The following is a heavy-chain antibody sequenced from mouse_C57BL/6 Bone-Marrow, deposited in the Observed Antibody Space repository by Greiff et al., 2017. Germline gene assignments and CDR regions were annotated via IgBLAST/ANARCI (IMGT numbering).Heavy chain of an antibody. D-gene: IGHD5-1-1*01. Sequence: QVQLKEPGAELVKPGASVKLSCKASGYTFTSYWMHWVKQRPGRGLEWIGSIDPNSGGTKYNEKFKSKATLTVDKPSSTAYMQLSSLTSEDSAVYYCAKGVIPSMDLEGRGTAITVSS. J-gene: IGHJ4*01. CDR2: IDPNSGGT. V-gene: IGHV1-72*01. CDR1: GYTFTSYW. CDR3: AKGVIPSMDL.